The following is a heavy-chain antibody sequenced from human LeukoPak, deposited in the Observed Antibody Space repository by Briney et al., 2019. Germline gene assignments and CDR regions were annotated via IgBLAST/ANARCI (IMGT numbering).Heavy chain of an antibody. D-gene: IGHD6-6*01. V-gene: IGHV3-30*01. CDR1: GFTVSSYA. CDR2: ISYDGSNK. J-gene: IGHJ3*02. CDR3: ARDPIRARGAFDI. Sequence: GGSLRLSCAASGFTVSSYAMHWVRPAPGKGLEWVAVISYDGSNKYYADSVKGRFTISRDNSKNTLYLQMNSLRAEDTAVYYCARDPIRARGAFDIWGQGTMVTVSS.